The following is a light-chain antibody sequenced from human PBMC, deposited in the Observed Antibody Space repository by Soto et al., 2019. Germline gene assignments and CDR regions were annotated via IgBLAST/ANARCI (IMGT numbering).Light chain of an antibody. CDR1: SSNLGSNP. Sequence: QSVLTQPPSASGTPGQRVTISCSGRSSNLGSNPVKWYQQLPGTAPKLLIYSNNQRPSGVPDRFSGSKSGTSASLAISGLQSEDEADYYCTAWDDSLNGPVFGGGTKVTVL. CDR2: SNN. CDR3: TAWDDSLNGPV. J-gene: IGLJ3*02. V-gene: IGLV1-44*01.